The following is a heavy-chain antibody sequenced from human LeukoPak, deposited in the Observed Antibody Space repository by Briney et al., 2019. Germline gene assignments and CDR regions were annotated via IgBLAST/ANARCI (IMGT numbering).Heavy chain of an antibody. CDR3: ARGRRIVVVTATRPFDY. D-gene: IGHD2-21*02. CDR2: INPNSGGT. J-gene: IGHJ4*02. V-gene: IGHV1-2*06. CDR1: GYTFTGYY. Sequence: ASVKVSCKASGYTFTGYYMHWVRQAPGQGLEWMGRINPNSGGTNYAQKFQGRVTMTRDTSISTAYMELSRLRSDDTAVYYCARGRRIVVVTATRPFDYWGQGTLVTVSS.